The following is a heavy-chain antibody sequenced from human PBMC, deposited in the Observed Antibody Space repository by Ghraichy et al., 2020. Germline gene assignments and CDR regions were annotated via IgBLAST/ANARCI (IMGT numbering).Heavy chain of an antibody. CDR2: INHSGST. V-gene: IGHV4-34*01. CDR3: ARRTIGWELPRLDY. Sequence: SQTLSLTCAVYGGSFSGYYWSWIRQPPGKGLEWIGEINHSGSTNYNPSLKSRVTISVDTSKNQFSLKLSSVTAADTAVYYCARRTIGWELPRLDYWGQGTLVTVSS. CDR1: GGSFSGYY. D-gene: IGHD1-26*01. J-gene: IGHJ4*02.